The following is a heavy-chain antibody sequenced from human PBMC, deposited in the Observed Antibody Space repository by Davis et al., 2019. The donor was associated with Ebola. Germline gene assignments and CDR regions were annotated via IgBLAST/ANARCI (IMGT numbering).Heavy chain of an antibody. CDR1: GYTFTNYY. V-gene: IGHV1-46*03. Sequence: ASVNVSCKASGYTFTNYYMHWVRQAPGQGLAWMGMINPNDGRTIYAQKFQGRVTVTRDTSTTTVYMDLSSLRSEDTALYYCTTPGGQDSGYDVFDIWGQGTMVTVSS. D-gene: IGHD5-12*01. CDR2: INPNDGRT. CDR3: TTPGGQDSGYDVFDI. J-gene: IGHJ3*02.